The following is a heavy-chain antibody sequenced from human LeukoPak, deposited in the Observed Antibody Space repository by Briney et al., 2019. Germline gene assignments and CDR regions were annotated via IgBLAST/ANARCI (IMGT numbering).Heavy chain of an antibody. CDR3: ARYSGTYGWLDP. Sequence: GGSLRLSCAASGFTFTRFAMSWVRQAPGKGLEWVSAVSGSGSSAYYADSVKGRFTISRDNAKNSLHLQMNSLRAEDTAVYYCARYSGTYGWLDPWGQGTLVTVSS. J-gene: IGHJ5*02. D-gene: IGHD1-26*01. CDR1: GFTFTRFA. CDR2: VSGSGSSA. V-gene: IGHV3-23*01.